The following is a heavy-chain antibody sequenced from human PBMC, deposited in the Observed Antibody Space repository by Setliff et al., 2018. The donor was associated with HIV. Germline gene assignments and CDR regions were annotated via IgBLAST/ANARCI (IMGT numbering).Heavy chain of an antibody. J-gene: IGHJ6*03. CDR1: GGSISSYY. V-gene: IGHV4-4*09. CDR3: ARRGYSYVERVYYYYMDV. Sequence: PSETLSLTCTVSGGSISSYYWSWIRQPPGKGLEWIGYIDNSGSTNYNPPLKSRVTISVDTSKNQISLKLSSVTAADTAMYYCARRGYSYVERVYYYYMDVWGKGTTVTVSS. CDR2: IDNSGST. D-gene: IGHD5-18*01.